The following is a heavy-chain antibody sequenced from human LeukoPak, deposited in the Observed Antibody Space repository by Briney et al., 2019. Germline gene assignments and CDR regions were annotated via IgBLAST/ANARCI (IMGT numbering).Heavy chain of an antibody. D-gene: IGHD6-13*01. V-gene: IGHV4-59*01. J-gene: IGHJ4*02. Sequence: SETLSLTCTVSGGSISSYYWSWIRQPPGKGLEWMGYIYYSGSTNYNPSLKSRVTISVDTSKNHFSLKLSSVTAADTAVYYCASSPGIAAASNFDYWGQGTLVTVSS. CDR1: GGSISSYY. CDR2: IYYSGST. CDR3: ASSPGIAAASNFDY.